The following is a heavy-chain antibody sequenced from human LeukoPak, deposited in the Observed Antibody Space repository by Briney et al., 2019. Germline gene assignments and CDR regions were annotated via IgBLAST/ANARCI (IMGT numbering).Heavy chain of an antibody. V-gene: IGHV4-30-2*01. Sequence: KPSETLSLTCTVSGGSISSGGYSSSWIRQPPGKGLEWIGYIYHSGSTYYNPSLKSRVTISVDRSKNQFSLKLSSVTAADTAVYYCARSRYCSSTSCYTGSLSGFDIWGQGTMVTVSS. J-gene: IGHJ3*02. CDR1: GGSISSGGYS. D-gene: IGHD2-2*02. CDR2: IYHSGST. CDR3: ARSRYCSSTSCYTGSLSGFDI.